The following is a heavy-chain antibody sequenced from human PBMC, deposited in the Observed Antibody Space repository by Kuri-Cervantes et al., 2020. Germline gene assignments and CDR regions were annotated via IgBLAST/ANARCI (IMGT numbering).Heavy chain of an antibody. Sequence: ESLKISCAVSGYPISTGYYWGWIRQPPGKGLEWIGYIYNGGSTKYNPSLESRVTMSVDTSKNQFSLRLNSVTAADTAVYYCTRDREHTYGNCFDYWGQGILVTVSS. CDR1: GYPISTGYY. CDR2: IYNGGST. J-gene: IGHJ4*02. D-gene: IGHD3-10*01. CDR3: TRDREHTYGNCFDY. V-gene: IGHV4-38-2*02.